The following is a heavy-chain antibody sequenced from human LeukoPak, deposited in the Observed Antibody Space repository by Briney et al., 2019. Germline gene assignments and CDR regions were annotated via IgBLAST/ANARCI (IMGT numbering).Heavy chain of an antibody. CDR2: IWYDGSNK. V-gene: IGHV3-33*01. J-gene: IGHJ4*02. CDR1: GFTFRSYG. CDR3: ARGSDSSLDY. Sequence: PGRSLRLSCAASGFTFRSYGMHWVRQAPGKGLEWVAVIWYDGSNKYYADSVKGRFTISRDNSKNTLYLQMNSLRAEDTAVYYCARGSDSSLDYWGQGTLVTVSS. D-gene: IGHD3-22*01.